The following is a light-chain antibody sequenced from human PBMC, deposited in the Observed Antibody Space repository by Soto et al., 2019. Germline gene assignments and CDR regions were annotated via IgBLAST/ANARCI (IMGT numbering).Light chain of an antibody. J-gene: IGLJ2*01. CDR2: EVS. V-gene: IGLV2-23*02. CDR1: SSDVGSYNL. Sequence: QSALTQPASVSGSPGQSITISCTGTSSDVGSYNLVSCYQQHPGKAPKLMIYEVSKRPSGVSNRFSGSKSGNTASLTISGLQAEDEADYYCCSYAGSSNVVFGGGTKLTVL. CDR3: CSYAGSSNVV.